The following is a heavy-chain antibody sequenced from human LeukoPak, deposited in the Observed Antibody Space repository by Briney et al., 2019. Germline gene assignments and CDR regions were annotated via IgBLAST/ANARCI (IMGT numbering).Heavy chain of an antibody. D-gene: IGHD3-16*02. CDR1: GGSISSYY. CDR3: ARYGRITFGGVIAEYNWFDP. J-gene: IGHJ5*02. Sequence: SETLSLTCTVSGGSISSYYWSWIRQAPGKGLEWIWYIYSSGSTNYNPSLKSRVTISVDTSKNQFSLKLSSVTAADTAVYYCARYGRITFGGVIAEYNWFDPWGQGTLVTVSS. CDR2: IYSSGST. V-gene: IGHV4-59*08.